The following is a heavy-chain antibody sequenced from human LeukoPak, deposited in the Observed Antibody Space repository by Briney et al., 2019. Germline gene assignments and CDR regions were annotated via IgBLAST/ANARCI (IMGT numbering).Heavy chain of an antibody. V-gene: IGHV4-31*02. D-gene: IGHD3-10*01. CDR3: AREFRSGNKYFDY. CDR2: IYYSGST. Sequence: SWVRQAPGKGLEWIACIYYSGSTYYNPSLKSRITISVDTSKNQFSLKLSSVTAADTAVYYCAREFRSGNKYFDYWGQGTLVTVSS. J-gene: IGHJ4*02.